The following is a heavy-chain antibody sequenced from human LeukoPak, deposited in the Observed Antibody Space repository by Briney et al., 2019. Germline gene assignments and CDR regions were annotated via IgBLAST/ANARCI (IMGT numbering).Heavy chain of an antibody. CDR1: GGSISSGGYF. CDR2: MFTSGST. V-gene: IGHV4-61*02. CDR3: AREHSGRLAY. D-gene: IGHD2-15*01. J-gene: IGHJ4*02. Sequence: PSETLSLTCAVSGGSISSGGYFWNWIRQPAGKGLQWIGRMFTSGSTNYHPSLKSRVSMSLDTSKNQVSLRLTSVTAADTAVYYCAREHSGRLAYWGPGTLVTVSS.